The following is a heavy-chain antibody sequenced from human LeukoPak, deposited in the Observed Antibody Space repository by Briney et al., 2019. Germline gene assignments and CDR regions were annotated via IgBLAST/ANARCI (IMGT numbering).Heavy chain of an antibody. J-gene: IGHJ3*02. CDR1: GGSISSGTYS. D-gene: IGHD4-23*01. CDR2: VFDSRTT. Sequence: PSETLSLTCSVSGGSISSGTYSWNWIRQPPGTGLEWIGHVFDSRTTYYNPSLKSRLSVSLDKSRNNFSLRLSSVTAADTAVYYCARDRGDTVDSGAFDIWGQGTMVTVSS. V-gene: IGHV4-30-2*01. CDR3: ARDRGDTVDSGAFDI.